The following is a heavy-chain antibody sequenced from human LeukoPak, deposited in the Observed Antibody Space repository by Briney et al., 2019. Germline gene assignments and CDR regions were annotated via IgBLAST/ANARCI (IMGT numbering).Heavy chain of an antibody. J-gene: IGHJ4*02. D-gene: IGHD5-18*01. CDR3: ARATIQLWLLYY. V-gene: IGHV4-39*01. CDR2: IYYSGSS. CDR1: GGSISSSSYY. Sequence: PSETLSLTCTVSGGSISSSSYYWGWVRQPPGTGLEWLGSIYYSGSSYYNPSLKSRVTISEDTSKNQFSLKLSSVTAADMAVYYCARATIQLWLLYYWGQGTLVTVSS.